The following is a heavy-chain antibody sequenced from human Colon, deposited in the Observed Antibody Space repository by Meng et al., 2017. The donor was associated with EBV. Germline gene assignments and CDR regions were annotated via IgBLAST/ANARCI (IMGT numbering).Heavy chain of an antibody. V-gene: IGHV4-30-4*01. CDR2: MDYRGST. CDR1: GDSISSGEYF. Sequence: QMQLQESGPGLVKPSPSLSPTSTVSGDSISSGEYFWSWIRQPPGKGLEWIGYMDYRGSTFYNPSLKSRVTISVDTSKNQFSLKLSSVIAADTAVYFCARGELLWDYWGQGTLVTVSS. J-gene: IGHJ4*02. D-gene: IGHD2-2*01. CDR3: ARGELLWDY.